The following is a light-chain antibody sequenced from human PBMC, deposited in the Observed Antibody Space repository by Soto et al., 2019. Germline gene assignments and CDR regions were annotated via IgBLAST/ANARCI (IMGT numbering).Light chain of an antibody. CDR3: AGWDDSLTGYV. Sequence: QSVLTQPPSASGTPGQRVTISCSGGNXNIGGNYVYWYQQFPGTAPKLLIYRNNQRPSGVPDRFSGSKSGTSASLAISGLRSEDEAAYYCAGWDDSLTGYVFGPGTKVTVL. V-gene: IGLV1-47*01. CDR2: RNN. CDR1: NXNIGGNY. J-gene: IGLJ1*01.